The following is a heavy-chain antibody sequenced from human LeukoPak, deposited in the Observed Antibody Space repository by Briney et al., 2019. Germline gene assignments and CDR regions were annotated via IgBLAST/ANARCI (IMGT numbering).Heavy chain of an antibody. CDR3: ARGSPTTVAPHFDY. Sequence: SETLSLTRTVSGGSISSYYWSWIRQPPGKGLEWIGYIYYSGSTNYNPSLKSRVTISVDTSKNQFSLKLSSVTAADTAVYYCARGSPTTVAPHFDYWGQGTLVTVSS. J-gene: IGHJ4*02. CDR2: IYYSGST. D-gene: IGHD4-23*01. CDR1: GGSISSYY. V-gene: IGHV4-59*01.